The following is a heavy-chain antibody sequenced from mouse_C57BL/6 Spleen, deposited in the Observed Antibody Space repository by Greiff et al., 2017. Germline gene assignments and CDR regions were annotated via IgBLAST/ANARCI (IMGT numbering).Heavy chain of an antibody. D-gene: IGHD1-1*01. CDR1: GYTFTSYW. Sequence: QVQLQQPGAELVRPGSSVKLSCKASGYTFTSYWMHWVKQRPIQGLEWIGNIDPSDSETHYNQKFKDKATLTVDKSSSTAYMQLSSLTSEGSAVYYSARGRGLRDYAMDYWGQGTSVTVSS. CDR3: ARGRGLRDYAMDY. V-gene: IGHV1-52*01. J-gene: IGHJ4*01. CDR2: IDPSDSET.